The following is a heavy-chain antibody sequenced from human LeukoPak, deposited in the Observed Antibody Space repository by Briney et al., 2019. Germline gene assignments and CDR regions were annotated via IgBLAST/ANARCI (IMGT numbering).Heavy chain of an antibody. CDR1: GYTFTGYY. V-gene: IGHV1-2*04. CDR3: ARVRIVATIYGYYGVDV. Sequence: GASVKVSCKASGYTFTGYYMHWVRQAPGQGLEWMGWINPNSGGTNYAQKFQGWVTMTRDTSISTAYMELSRLRSDDTAVYYCARVRIVATIYGYYGVDVWGQGTTVTVSS. D-gene: IGHD5-12*01. J-gene: IGHJ6*02. CDR2: INPNSGGT.